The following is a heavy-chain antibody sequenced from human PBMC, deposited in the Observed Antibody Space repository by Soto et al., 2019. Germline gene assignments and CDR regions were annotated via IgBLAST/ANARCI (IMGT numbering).Heavy chain of an antibody. CDR3: VRDGSKTLRDCFDP. Sequence: SETLSLTCSVSGGAMSKFYWSWIRKTAGKGLEWMGRVYATGTSDYNPSLRSRIAMSVDISKKTFSLRLRSVTAADTGVYYCVRDGSKTLRDCFDPWGQGILVTVSS. J-gene: IGHJ5*02. D-gene: IGHD4-17*01. CDR2: VYATGTS. CDR1: GGAMSKFY. V-gene: IGHV4-4*07.